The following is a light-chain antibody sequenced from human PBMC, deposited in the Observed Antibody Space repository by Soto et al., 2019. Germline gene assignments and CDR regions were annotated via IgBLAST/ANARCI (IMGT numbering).Light chain of an antibody. CDR1: SSDVGGYNF. V-gene: IGLV2-8*01. CDR2: EVA. CDR3: CSYVDTDTWV. J-gene: IGLJ3*02. Sequence: QSALTQPPSASGSPGQSVTISCTGTSSDVGGYNFVSWYQHHPGKAPKLMIYEVAKRPSGVPDRFSGSKSGNTASLTISGLQAEDEADYYCCSYVDTDTWVFGGGTKVTVL.